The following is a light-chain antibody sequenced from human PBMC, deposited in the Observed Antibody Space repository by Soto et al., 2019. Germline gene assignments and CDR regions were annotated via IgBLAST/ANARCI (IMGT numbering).Light chain of an antibody. V-gene: IGKV3-20*01. Sequence: ENVLTQSPGTLSLSPGERATLSCRASQSVSSSYLAWYQQKPGRAPRLLIYGASSRATGIPDRFSGSGSGTDSTLTISRLEPDDFAVYYCQHYGSSPITFGQGTRLEIK. CDR3: QHYGSSPIT. J-gene: IGKJ5*01. CDR2: GAS. CDR1: QSVSSSY.